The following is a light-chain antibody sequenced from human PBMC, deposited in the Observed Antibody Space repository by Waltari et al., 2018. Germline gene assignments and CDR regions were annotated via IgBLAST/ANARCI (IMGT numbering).Light chain of an antibody. Sequence: SGRASQSVGKYLVWYQQKPGQAPRLLIYDASTRATGIPDRFSGSGSGTDFSLTISRLEPEDFAVYYCQKYVNLPATFGQGTRVEIK. J-gene: IGKJ1*01. CDR1: QSVGKY. V-gene: IGKV3-20*01. CDR3: QKYVNLPAT. CDR2: DAS.